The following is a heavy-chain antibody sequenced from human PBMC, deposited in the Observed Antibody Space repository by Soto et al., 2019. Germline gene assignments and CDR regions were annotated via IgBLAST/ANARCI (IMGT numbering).Heavy chain of an antibody. J-gene: IGHJ5*02. CDR1: GGSISSSSYF. CDR3: ASRLYTNGPYDP. CDR2: IYYSGIT. V-gene: IGHV4-39*01. Sequence: QLQLHESGPGLVKPSETLSLSCTVSGGSISSSSYFWAWIRQPQGKGLEWIGSIYYSGITYYRASLKSRVTISVDRAKSEFSLNLSSVTAADTAMYYCASRLYTNGPYDPWGQGLLVTVSS. D-gene: IGHD6-25*01.